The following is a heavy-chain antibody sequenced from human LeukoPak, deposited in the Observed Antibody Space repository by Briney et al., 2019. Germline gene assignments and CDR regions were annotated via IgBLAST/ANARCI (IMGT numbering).Heavy chain of an antibody. CDR3: ARTTQQLVLFDY. CDR1: GGSIISTPYH. CDR2: IYYSGTT. Sequence: PSETLSLTCGVSGGSIISTPYHWGWIRQPPGKGLEWIGSIYYSGTTYYNPSLKSRLTMSVDTSKNQFSLKLSSVTAADTAVYYCARTTQQLVLFDYWGQGTLVTVSS. V-gene: IGHV4-39*01. J-gene: IGHJ4*02. D-gene: IGHD6-13*01.